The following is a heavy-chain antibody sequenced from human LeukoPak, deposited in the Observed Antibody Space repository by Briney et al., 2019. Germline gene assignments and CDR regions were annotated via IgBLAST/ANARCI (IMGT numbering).Heavy chain of an antibody. J-gene: IGHJ4*02. V-gene: IGHV4-59*01. CDR1: GGSISSYY. Sequence: SETLSLTCTVSGGSISSYYWRWLRQPPGEGREWIGYIYSSGSTNDNPSLKSRLTISVDASKIQFSLKLTSVTAADAAVYYCARAYYYGSGSYGLDYWGQGTLVTVSS. D-gene: IGHD3-10*01. CDR3: ARAYYYGSGSYGLDY. CDR2: IYSSGST.